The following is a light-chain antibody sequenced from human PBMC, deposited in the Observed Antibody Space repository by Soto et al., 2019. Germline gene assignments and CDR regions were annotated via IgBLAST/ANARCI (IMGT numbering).Light chain of an antibody. CDR2: DAS. CDR3: QQYTSYPWT. J-gene: IGKJ1*01. CDR1: QSSSSW. V-gene: IGKV1-5*01. Sequence: DIQMTQSPSTLSASVGDRVTITCRASQSSSSWLAWYQQKPGKAPKLLIYDASSLESGVPSRFSGSGSGTEFTLTIISLQPDDFATYYCQQYTSYPWTFGQGTKVEIK.